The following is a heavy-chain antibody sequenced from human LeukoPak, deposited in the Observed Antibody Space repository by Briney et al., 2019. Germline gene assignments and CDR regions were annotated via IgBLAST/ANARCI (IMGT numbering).Heavy chain of an antibody. V-gene: IGHV3-30-3*01. CDR3: ARDRRYSSGWYPY. Sequence: RPGGSLRLSCAASGFTFSSYAMHWVRQAPGKGLEWVAVISYDGSNKYYADSVKGRFTISRDNSKNTLYLQMNSLRAEDTAVYYCARDRRYSSGWYPYWGQGTLVTVSS. CDR1: GFTFSSYA. D-gene: IGHD6-19*01. CDR2: ISYDGSNK. J-gene: IGHJ4*02.